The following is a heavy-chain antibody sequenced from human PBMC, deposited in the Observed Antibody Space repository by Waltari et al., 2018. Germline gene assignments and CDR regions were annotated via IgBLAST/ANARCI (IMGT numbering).Heavy chain of an antibody. J-gene: IGHJ4*02. CDR1: GYTFTGYY. CDR3: ATERDIAAAGTRMVFDY. Sequence: QVQLVQSGAEVKKPGASVKVSCKASGYTFTGYYMHWVRQAPGQGLEWMGRIKPNSGGTNYAQKVQGRVTMTRDTSISTAYRELSRLRSDDTAVYYCATERDIAAAGTRMVFDYWGQGTLVTVSS. D-gene: IGHD6-13*01. V-gene: IGHV1-2*06. CDR2: IKPNSGGT.